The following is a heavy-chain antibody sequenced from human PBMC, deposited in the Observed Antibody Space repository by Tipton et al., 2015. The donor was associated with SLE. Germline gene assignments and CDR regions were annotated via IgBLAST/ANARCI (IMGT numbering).Heavy chain of an antibody. CDR1: GFTFSTYG. CDR3: TNPQWDWVAFDV. CDR2: IRYDGFNK. J-gene: IGHJ3*01. V-gene: IGHV3-30*02. D-gene: IGHD1-26*01. Sequence: SLRLSCAASGFTFSTYGMHWVRQAPGKGLEWVAFIRYDGFNKYYADSVKGRFTISRDNSKNTLYLQMNSLRAEDTAVYYCTNPQWDWVAFDVWGQGTMVTVPS.